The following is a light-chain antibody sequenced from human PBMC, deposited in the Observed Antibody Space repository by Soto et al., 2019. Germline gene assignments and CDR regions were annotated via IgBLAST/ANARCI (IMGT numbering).Light chain of an antibody. CDR2: EVS. V-gene: IGLV2-14*01. CDR1: SSDVGSYDH. CDR3: ISYTGSSTSYV. Sequence: QSALTQPASVSGSPGQSITISCSGTSSDVGSYDHVAWYQQLPGKTPKLMIYEVSNRPSGVSSRFSGSKSGNTASLTISGLQAEDEADYYCISYTGSSTSYVFGSGTKVTVL. J-gene: IGLJ1*01.